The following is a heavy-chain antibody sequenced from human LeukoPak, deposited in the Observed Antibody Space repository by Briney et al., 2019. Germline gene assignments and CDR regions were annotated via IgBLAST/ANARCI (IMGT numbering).Heavy chain of an antibody. CDR3: ARVHYYGSGTYFDY. CDR1: GDSISSSNW. V-gene: IGHV4-4*02. CDR2: IYHSGST. D-gene: IGHD3-10*01. Sequence: SGTLSLTCTVSGDSISSSNWWSWVRQPPGKGLEWIGEIYHSGSTYYNPSLKSRVTISVDRSKNQFSLKLSSVTAADTAVYYCARVHYYGSGTYFDYWGQGTLVTVSS. J-gene: IGHJ4*02.